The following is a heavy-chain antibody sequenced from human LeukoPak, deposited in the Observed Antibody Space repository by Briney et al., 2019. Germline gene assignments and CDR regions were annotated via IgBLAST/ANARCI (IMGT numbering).Heavy chain of an antibody. V-gene: IGHV1-46*01. Sequence: ASVTVSYKASGYTFTSYYMHWVRQAPGQGLEWMGLINPSGGSTSYAQKFQGRVTMTRDTSTSTVYMELSSLRSEDTAVYYCASAVAGMGDYFDYWGQGTLVTVSS. CDR2: INPSGGST. CDR1: GYTFTSYY. J-gene: IGHJ4*02. CDR3: ASAVAGMGDYFDY. D-gene: IGHD6-19*01.